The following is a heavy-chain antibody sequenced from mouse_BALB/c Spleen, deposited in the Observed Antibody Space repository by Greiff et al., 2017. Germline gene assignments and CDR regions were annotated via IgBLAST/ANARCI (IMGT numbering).Heavy chain of an antibody. Sequence: QVTLKVSGPGILQPSQTLSLTCSFSGFSLSTSGMGVSWIRQPSGKGLEWLAHIYWDDDKRYNPSLKSRLTISKDTSSNQVFLKITSVDTADTATYYCARRGGIYYYAMDYWGQGTSVTVSS. CDR1: GFSLSTSGMG. V-gene: IGHV8-12*01. CDR2: IYWDDDK. J-gene: IGHJ4*01. D-gene: IGHD2-14*01. CDR3: ARRGGIYYYAMDY.